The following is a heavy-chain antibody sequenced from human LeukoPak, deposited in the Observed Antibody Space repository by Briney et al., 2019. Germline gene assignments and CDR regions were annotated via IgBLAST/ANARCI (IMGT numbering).Heavy chain of an antibody. V-gene: IGHV4-30-4*01. CDR2: IYYSGST. CDR1: GGSISSGDYY. D-gene: IGHD4-17*01. Sequence: PSETLSLTCTVSGGSISSGDYYWSWIRQPPGKGLEWIGYIYYSGSTYYNPSLKGRVTISVDTSKNQFSLKLSSVTAADTAVYYCASGYGDYVYLDYWGQGTLVTVSS. J-gene: IGHJ4*02. CDR3: ASGYGDYVYLDY.